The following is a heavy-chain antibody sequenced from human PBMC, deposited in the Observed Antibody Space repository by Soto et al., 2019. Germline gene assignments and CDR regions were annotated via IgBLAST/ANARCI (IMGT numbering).Heavy chain of an antibody. J-gene: IGHJ4*02. D-gene: IGHD2-2*01. CDR1: GFTFSTYW. Sequence: GGSLRLSCAASGFTFSTYWMHWVRQVPGEGRVWVSRINTDASYTTYADSVKGRFTISRDNAKNTLYLQMNSLRAEDTAVYYCAREIVVARGASYFDYWGPGTLVTVSS. V-gene: IGHV3-74*03. CDR2: INTDASYT. CDR3: AREIVVARGASYFDY.